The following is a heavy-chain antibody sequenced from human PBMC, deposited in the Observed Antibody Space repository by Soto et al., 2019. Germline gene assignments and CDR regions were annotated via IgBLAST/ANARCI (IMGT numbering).Heavy chain of an antibody. CDR2: ISGNGGST. CDR1: GFTFSNYA. V-gene: IGHV3-23*01. Sequence: EVQLLDSGGGLVQPGGSLRLSCAASGFTFSNYAMSWVRQAPGKGLEWVSTISGNGGSTYYADSVKGRFTISRDNSKNMLFLQINSLRDDDSAVYYCVNRPASSITFDYWGQGTPVTASS. D-gene: IGHD2-2*01. J-gene: IGHJ4*02. CDR3: VNRPASSITFDY.